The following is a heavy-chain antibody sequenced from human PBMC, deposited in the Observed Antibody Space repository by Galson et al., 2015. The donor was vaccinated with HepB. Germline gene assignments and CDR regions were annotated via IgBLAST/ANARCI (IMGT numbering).Heavy chain of an antibody. Sequence: SLRLSCAASGFTFRNYVMNWVRQAPGKGLEWVSGINYRDGSTFYADSVKGRFTISRDNSKNTLYLQMNSLRAEDTAIYYCAKAPTTHEWFHSSSTIYSYYYLDVWGKGTTVAVSS. CDR2: INYRDGST. V-gene: IGHV3-23*01. J-gene: IGHJ6*03. CDR3: AKAPTTHEWFHSSSTIYSYYYLDV. CDR1: GFTFRNYV. D-gene: IGHD3-3*01.